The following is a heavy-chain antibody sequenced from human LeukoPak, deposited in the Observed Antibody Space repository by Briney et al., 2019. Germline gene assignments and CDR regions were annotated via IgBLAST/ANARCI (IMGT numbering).Heavy chain of an antibody. Sequence: TGGSLRLSCAASGFTFSSYGMHWVRQAPGKGLEWVAVISYDGSNKYYADSVKGRFTISRDNSKNTLYLQMNSLRAEDTAVYYCAKDTVTTFDPWGQGTLVTVSS. CDR3: AKDTVTTFDP. D-gene: IGHD4-17*01. V-gene: IGHV3-30*18. CDR2: ISYDGSNK. J-gene: IGHJ5*02. CDR1: GFTFSSYG.